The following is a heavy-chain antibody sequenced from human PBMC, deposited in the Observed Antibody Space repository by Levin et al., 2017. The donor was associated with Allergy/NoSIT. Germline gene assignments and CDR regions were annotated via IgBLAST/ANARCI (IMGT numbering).Heavy chain of an antibody. CDR1: GGTFSSYA. Sequence: SVKVSCKASGGTFSSYAISWVRQAPGQGLEWMGGIIPIFGTANYAQKFQGRVTITADESTSTAYMELSSLRSEDTAVYYCARALGYYDSSGYEYNWFDPWGQGTLVTVSS. J-gene: IGHJ5*02. D-gene: IGHD3-22*01. CDR2: IIPIFGTA. V-gene: IGHV1-69*13. CDR3: ARALGYYDSSGYEYNWFDP.